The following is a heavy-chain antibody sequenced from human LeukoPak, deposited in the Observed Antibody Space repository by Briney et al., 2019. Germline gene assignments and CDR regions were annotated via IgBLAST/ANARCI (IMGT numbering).Heavy chain of an antibody. J-gene: IGHJ4*02. V-gene: IGHV4-31*03. Sequence: SETLPLTCTVSGGSISSGGYYWSWIRQHPGKGLEWIGYIYYSGSTYYNPSLKSRVTISVDTSKNQFSLKLSSVTAADTAVYYCARYYDSSGYYSIKTFDYWGQGTLVTVSS. CDR2: IYYSGST. CDR3: ARYYDSSGYYSIKTFDY. CDR1: GGSISSGGYY. D-gene: IGHD3-22*01.